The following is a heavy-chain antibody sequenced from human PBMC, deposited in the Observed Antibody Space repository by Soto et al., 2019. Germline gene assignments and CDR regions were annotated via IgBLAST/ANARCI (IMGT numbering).Heavy chain of an antibody. J-gene: IGHJ4*02. Sequence: EVQLVESGGGLVQPGGSLRLSCAASGFSISSYWMNWVRQAPGKGLEWVAIIRKDGSEKYYVDSVKGRFTISRDNAKNSLYLQMNSPRDDDTAVYYCAGGSGWLSEYWGRGTLVTVSS. CDR3: AGGSGWLSEY. V-gene: IGHV3-7*03. CDR2: IRKDGSEK. D-gene: IGHD6-19*01. CDR1: GFSISSYW.